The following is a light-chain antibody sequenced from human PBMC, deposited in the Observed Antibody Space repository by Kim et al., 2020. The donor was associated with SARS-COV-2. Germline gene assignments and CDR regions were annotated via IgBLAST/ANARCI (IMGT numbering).Light chain of an antibody. CDR3: QQYENYPLT. CDR2: DAS. CDR1: HDISNH. V-gene: IGKV1-33*01. Sequence: ASVGDRVTITCRASHDISNHLSWYQQKPGKAPSLLIYDASNLETGVPSRFSGSRSETDFTFTISSLQPEDIATYYCQQYENYPLTFGGGTKVDIK. J-gene: IGKJ4*01.